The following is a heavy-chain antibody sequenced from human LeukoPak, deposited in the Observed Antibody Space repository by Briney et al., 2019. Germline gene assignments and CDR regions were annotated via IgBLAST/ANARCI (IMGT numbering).Heavy chain of an antibody. V-gene: IGHV3-21*01. D-gene: IGHD6-13*01. CDR1: GFTFSSYS. CDR2: ISSSSSYI. J-gene: IGHJ4*02. CDR3: AREPAAEVGGFDY. Sequence: GGSLRLSCAASGFTFSSYSMNWVRQAPGKGLEWVSSISSSSSYIYYPDSVKVRFTISRDNAKNSLYLQMNGLRAEDTGVYYCAREPAAEVGGFDYWGQGTLVTVSS.